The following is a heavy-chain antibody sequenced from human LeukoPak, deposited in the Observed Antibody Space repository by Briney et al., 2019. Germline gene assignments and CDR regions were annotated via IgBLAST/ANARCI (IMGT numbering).Heavy chain of an antibody. CDR2: ISPSGGST. Sequence: ASVKVSCKASGYTFTSYYIHWVRQAPTQGLEWMGIISPSGGSTTYAQRFQGRVTMTRDKSTGTVYMELSSLRSEDTGVYYCARAGAYSGSYGYWGQGTLITVSS. J-gene: IGHJ4*02. V-gene: IGHV1-46*01. D-gene: IGHD1-26*01. CDR1: GYTFTSYY. CDR3: ARAGAYSGSYGY.